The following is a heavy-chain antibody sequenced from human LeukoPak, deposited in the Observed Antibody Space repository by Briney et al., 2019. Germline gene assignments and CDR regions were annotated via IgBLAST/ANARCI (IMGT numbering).Heavy chain of an antibody. J-gene: IGHJ4*02. Sequence: SETLSLTCTVSGDSISSSSYYWGWIRQPPGKGLEWIGSIYYSGSTYYSPSLKSRLTISADTSKNQFSLRLTSVTAADTAVYYCASAPRRGSIGGLDYWGQGILVTVSS. D-gene: IGHD3-10*01. V-gene: IGHV4-39*01. CDR2: IYYSGST. CDR1: GDSISSSSYY. CDR3: ASAPRRGSIGGLDY.